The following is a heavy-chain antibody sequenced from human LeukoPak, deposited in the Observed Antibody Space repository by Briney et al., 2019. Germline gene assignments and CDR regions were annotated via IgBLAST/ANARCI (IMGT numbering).Heavy chain of an antibody. CDR3: ARGGYSSGSKFDY. D-gene: IGHD6-19*01. CDR2: IYGSGST. CDR1: GGSIRSY. Sequence: SETLSLTCTVSGGSIRSYWSWIRQPAGKGLEWIGRIYGSGSTDYNPSLKSRVTMSIDTSKNQFSLNLISVTAADTAVYYCARGGYSSGSKFDYWGQGTLVTVSS. J-gene: IGHJ4*02. V-gene: IGHV4-4*07.